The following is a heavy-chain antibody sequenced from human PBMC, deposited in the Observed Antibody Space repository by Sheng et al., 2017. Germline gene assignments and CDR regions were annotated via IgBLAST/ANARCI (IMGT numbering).Heavy chain of an antibody. V-gene: IGHV1-69*08. CDR1: GGTFSSYT. J-gene: IGHJ5*02. Sequence: QVQLVQSGAEVKKPGSSVKVSCKASGGTFSSYTISWVRQAPGQGLEWMGRIIPILGIANYAQKFQGRVTITADKSTSTAYMELSSLRSEDTAVYYCARDWGSRDSDWFDPWGQGTLVTVSS. CDR3: ARDWGSRDSDWFDP. CDR2: IIPILGIA. D-gene: IGHD3-16*01.